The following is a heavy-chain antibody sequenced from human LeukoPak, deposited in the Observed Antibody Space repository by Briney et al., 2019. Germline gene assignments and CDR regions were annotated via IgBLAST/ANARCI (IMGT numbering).Heavy chain of an antibody. Sequence: PGGSVRLSCAASGFIFDNYSMSWARQAPGKGLEWVSGISGSGGSPYYADSVKGRFTISRDNSKKTLFLQMNSLRAEDTAVYYCAKWNSITSYWNYFGMDVWGQGTPVTVSS. CDR2: ISGSGGSP. D-gene: IGHD1-1*01. CDR1: GFIFDNYS. V-gene: IGHV3-23*01. CDR3: AKWNSITSYWNYFGMDV. J-gene: IGHJ6*02.